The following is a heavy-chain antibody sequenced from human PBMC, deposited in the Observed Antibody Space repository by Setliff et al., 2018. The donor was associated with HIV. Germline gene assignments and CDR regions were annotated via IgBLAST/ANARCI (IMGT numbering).Heavy chain of an antibody. CDR1: GGSISSHY. CDR3: ARDGPLEGSYRYYYYYMDV. CDR2: IYYSGST. J-gene: IGHJ6*03. V-gene: IGHV4-59*11. Sequence: SETLSLTCTVSGGSISSHYWSWIRQPPGKGLGRIGYIYYSGSTNYNPSLKSRVTISVDTSKNQFSLKLSSVTAADTAVYYCARDGPLEGSYRYYYYYMDVWGKGTTVTVSS. D-gene: IGHD3-10*01.